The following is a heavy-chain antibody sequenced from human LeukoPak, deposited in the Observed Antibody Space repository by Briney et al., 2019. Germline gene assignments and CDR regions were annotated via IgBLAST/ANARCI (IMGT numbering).Heavy chain of an antibody. Sequence: WVRQAPGKGLEWIGSIYYSGSTYYNPSLKSRVTISVDTSKNQFSLKLSSVTAADTAVYYCARQYGGNGYYFDYWGQGTLVTVSS. J-gene: IGHJ4*02. V-gene: IGHV4-39*01. CDR2: IYYSGST. CDR3: ARQYGGNGYYFDY. D-gene: IGHD4-23*01.